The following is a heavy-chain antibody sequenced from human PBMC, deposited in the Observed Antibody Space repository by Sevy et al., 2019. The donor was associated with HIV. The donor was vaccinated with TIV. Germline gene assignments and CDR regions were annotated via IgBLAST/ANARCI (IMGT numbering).Heavy chain of an antibody. CDR2: ISYDGSNK. J-gene: IGHJ6*02. D-gene: IGHD3-10*01. CDR1: GFTFSSYA. Sequence: GGSLRLSCAASGFTFSSYAMHWVRQAPGKGLEWVAVISYDGSNKYYADSVKGRFTISRDNSKKTLYLQMNSLRAEDTAVYYCARDALHYYGSEAGSGMDVWGQGTTVTVSS. V-gene: IGHV3-30*04. CDR3: ARDALHYYGSEAGSGMDV.